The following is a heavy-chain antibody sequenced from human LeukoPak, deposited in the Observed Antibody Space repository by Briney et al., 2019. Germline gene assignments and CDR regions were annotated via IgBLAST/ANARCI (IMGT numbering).Heavy chain of an antibody. D-gene: IGHD1-26*01. J-gene: IGHJ4*02. V-gene: IGHV4-39*01. Sequence: SETLSLTCTVSGGSISSSSYYWGWIRQPPGKGLEWIGSIYYSGSTYYNPSLKSRVTISVDTSKNQFSLKLSSVTAADTAVYYCARCYSGSYLDYWGQGTLVTVSS. CDR3: ARCYSGSYLDY. CDR2: IYYSGST. CDR1: GGSISSSSYY.